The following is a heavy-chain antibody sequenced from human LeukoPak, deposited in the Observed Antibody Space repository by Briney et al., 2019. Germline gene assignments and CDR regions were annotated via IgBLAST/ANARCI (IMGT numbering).Heavy chain of an antibody. CDR2: SYSGGSS. V-gene: IGHV3-53*01. CDR3: AREEHYRRYFAL. D-gene: IGHD3-16*02. J-gene: IGHJ2*01. CDR1: GFTVSTNY. Sequence: PGGSLRLSCAASGFTVSTNYMSWVRQAPGKGLEWVSVSYSGGSSYYADSVKGRFTISRDNSKNTLYLQMNSLRAEDTAMYFCAREEHYRRYFALWGRGTLVTVSS.